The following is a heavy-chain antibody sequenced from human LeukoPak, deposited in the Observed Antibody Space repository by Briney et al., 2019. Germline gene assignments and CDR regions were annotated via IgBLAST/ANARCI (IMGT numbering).Heavy chain of an antibody. CDR1: GFTFSGYT. Sequence: GGSLRLSCAASGFTFSGYTMNWVRQAPGKGLEWVSYISSSSSTIYYADSVKGRFTISRDNARNSLYLQMNSLRAEDTAVYSCARGNSYMDVWGKGTTVTVSS. J-gene: IGHJ6*03. CDR3: ARGNSYMDV. CDR2: ISSSSSTI. V-gene: IGHV3-48*01.